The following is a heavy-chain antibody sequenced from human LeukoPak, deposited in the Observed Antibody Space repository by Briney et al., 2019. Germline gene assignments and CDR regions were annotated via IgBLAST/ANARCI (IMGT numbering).Heavy chain of an antibody. V-gene: IGHV5-51*01. J-gene: IGHJ3*02. D-gene: IGHD3-22*01. CDR3: VRQEYYYEGSVPDAFDI. CDR1: GYSFTSYW. Sequence: GESLKISCKGSGYSFTSYWIGWVRQMPGKGLEWMGFIYPGDSDTRYSPSFQGQVTISADKSISTAYLQWSSLKASDTAMYYCVRQEYYYEGSVPDAFDIWGQGTMVTVSS. CDR2: IYPGDSDT.